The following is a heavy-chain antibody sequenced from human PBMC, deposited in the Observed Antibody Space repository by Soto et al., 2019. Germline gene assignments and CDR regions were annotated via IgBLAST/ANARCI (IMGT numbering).Heavy chain of an antibody. Sequence: QVQLQESGPGLVKPSETLSLTCTVSGGSISSYYWSWIRQPPGKGLEWIGYIYYSGSTNYNPSLKSRVTISVDTSKNQFSLKLSSVTAADTAVYYCARGVTMVRGVIVFDIWGQGTMVTVSS. CDR1: GGSISSYY. CDR3: ARGVTMVRGVIVFDI. CDR2: IYYSGST. D-gene: IGHD3-10*01. J-gene: IGHJ3*02. V-gene: IGHV4-59*01.